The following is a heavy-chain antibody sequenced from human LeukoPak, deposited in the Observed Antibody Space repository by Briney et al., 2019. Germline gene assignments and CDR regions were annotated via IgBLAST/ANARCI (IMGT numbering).Heavy chain of an antibody. D-gene: IGHD5-18*01. Sequence: GGSLRLSCAASGFTFSDYYMSWIRQAPGKGLEWVSYISSSGSTIYYADSVKGRFTISRDNAKNSLYLQMNSLRAEDTAVYYCARGKFGYSYGYSPFDYWGQETLVTVSS. J-gene: IGHJ4*02. CDR3: ARGKFGYSYGYSPFDY. V-gene: IGHV3-11*01. CDR1: GFTFSDYY. CDR2: ISSSGSTI.